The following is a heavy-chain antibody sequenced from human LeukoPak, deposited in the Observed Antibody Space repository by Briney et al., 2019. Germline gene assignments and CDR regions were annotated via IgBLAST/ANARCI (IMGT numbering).Heavy chain of an antibody. J-gene: IGHJ4*02. CDR2: IYHSGST. CDR1: GYSISSGYY. D-gene: IGHD6-13*01. V-gene: IGHV4-38-2*01. CDR3: ARYSSSWDY. Sequence: SETLSLTCAVSGYSISSGYYWGWIRQPPGEGLEWIGSIYHSGSTYYNPSLKSRVTISVDTSKNQFSLKLSSVTAADTAVYYCARYSSSWDYWGQGTLVTVSS.